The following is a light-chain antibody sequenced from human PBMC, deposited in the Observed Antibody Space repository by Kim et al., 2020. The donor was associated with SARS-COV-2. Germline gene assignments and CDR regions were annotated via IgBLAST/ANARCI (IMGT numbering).Light chain of an antibody. CDR2: EDN. CDR3: QSYDSSNPWV. Sequence: NFMLTQPHSVSESPGKTVTISCTRSSGSIASNYVQWYQQRPGSAPTTVIYEDNQRPSGVPDRFSGSIDSSSNSASLTISGLKTEDEADYYCQSYDSSNPWVIGGGTQLTVL. J-gene: IGLJ3*02. V-gene: IGLV6-57*03. CDR1: SGSIASNY.